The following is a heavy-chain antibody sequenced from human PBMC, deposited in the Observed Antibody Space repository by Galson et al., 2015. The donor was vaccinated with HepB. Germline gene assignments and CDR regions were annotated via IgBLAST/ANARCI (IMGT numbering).Heavy chain of an antibody. V-gene: IGHV3-73*01. Sequence: SLRLSCAGSGFTFSGSAMQWVRQTSGKGLEWIGRIGSKANNYATEYKASVKGRFTISRDESKNTAYLQMNSLRTEDTAVYYCTRRGDLSGYSSSWGQGTLVTVSS. J-gene: IGHJ4*02. CDR1: GFTFSGSA. CDR2: IGSKANNYAT. CDR3: TRRGDLSGYSSS. D-gene: IGHD2-2*01.